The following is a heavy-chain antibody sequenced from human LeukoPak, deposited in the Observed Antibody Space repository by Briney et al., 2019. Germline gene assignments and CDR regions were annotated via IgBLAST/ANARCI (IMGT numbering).Heavy chain of an antibody. Sequence: PSETLSLTCTVSGGSISSGGYYWSWIRQHPGKGLEWIGYIYYSGSTYYNPSLKSRVTISVGTSKNQFSLKLSSVTAADTAVYYCARGNGDYDILTGYYEGGYNWFDPWGQGTLVTVSS. CDR2: IYYSGST. CDR3: ARGNGDYDILTGYYEGGYNWFDP. J-gene: IGHJ5*02. V-gene: IGHV4-31*03. D-gene: IGHD3-9*01. CDR1: GGSISSGGYY.